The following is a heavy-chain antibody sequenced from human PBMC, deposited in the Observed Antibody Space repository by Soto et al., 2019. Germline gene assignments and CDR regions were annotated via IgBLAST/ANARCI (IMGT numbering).Heavy chain of an antibody. D-gene: IGHD3-10*01. CDR1: GFTFSSYA. Sequence: GGSLRLSCAASGFTFSSYAMSWVRQAPGKGLEWVSAISGSGGSTYYADSVKGRFTISRDNSKNTLYLQMNSLRAEDTAVYYCAKDPSPMVRGVMAFDYWGQGTLVTVSS. CDR2: ISGSGGST. CDR3: AKDPSPMVRGVMAFDY. J-gene: IGHJ4*02. V-gene: IGHV3-23*01.